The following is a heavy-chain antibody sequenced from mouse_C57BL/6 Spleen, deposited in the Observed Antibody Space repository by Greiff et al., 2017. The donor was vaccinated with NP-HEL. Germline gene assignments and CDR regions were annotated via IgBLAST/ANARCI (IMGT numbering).Heavy chain of an antibody. CDR3: ARERKDCYFDV. CDR2: INSDGGST. CDR1: EYEFPTHD. J-gene: IGHJ1*03. V-gene: IGHV5-2*01. Sequence: EVKLVESGGGLVQPGESLKLSCESNEYEFPTHDMSWVRKTPEKRLELVAAINSDGGSTYYPDTMERRFIISRDNTKKSLYLQMSSLRSEDTALYYCARERKDCYFDVWGTGTTVTVSS.